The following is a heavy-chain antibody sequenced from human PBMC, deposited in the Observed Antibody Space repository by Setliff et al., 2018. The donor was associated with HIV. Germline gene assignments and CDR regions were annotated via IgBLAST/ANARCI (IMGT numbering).Heavy chain of an antibody. J-gene: IGHJ6*02. D-gene: IGHD6-6*01. CDR1: GYTFTNYG. CDR3: ARGYSTSSSYYYGMDA. CDR2: ISVHNGKT. Sequence: ASVKVSCKASGYTFTNYGINWVRQAPGQGLEWMGWISVHNGKTNFAQKVPGRVTMTTDTSTSTAYMEVRSLRSDDTATYYCARGYSTSSSYYYGMDAWGQGTTVTVTS. V-gene: IGHV1-18*01.